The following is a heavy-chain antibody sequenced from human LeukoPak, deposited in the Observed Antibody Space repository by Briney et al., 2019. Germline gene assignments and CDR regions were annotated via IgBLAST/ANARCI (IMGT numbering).Heavy chain of an antibody. D-gene: IGHD6-19*01. J-gene: IGHJ4*02. V-gene: IGHV3-33*01. Sequence: GRSLRLSCAASGFTFSNYGMHWVRQAPGKGLEWVALIWFDGRNKFHADSVKGRFTISRDNSKNTLFLQMNSLRVEDTAVYYCAREWGPIAVSGGPGYWGQGALVTVSS. CDR2: IWFDGRNK. CDR1: GFTFSNYG. CDR3: AREWGPIAVSGGPGY.